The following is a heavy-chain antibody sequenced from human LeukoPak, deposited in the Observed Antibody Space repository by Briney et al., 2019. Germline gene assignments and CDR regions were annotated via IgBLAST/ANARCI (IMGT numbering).Heavy chain of an antibody. V-gene: IGHV3-30*02. CDR3: ARVYFFDY. CDR1: GFTFSRYG. J-gene: IGHJ4*02. CDR2: IRYDGSNK. Sequence: GGSLRLSCAASGFTFSRYGMHWVRQAPGKGLEWVTFIRYDGSNKYYADSVKGRFTISRDNAKNSLYLQMNNLRAEDTAVYYCARVYFFDYWGQGTLVTVSS.